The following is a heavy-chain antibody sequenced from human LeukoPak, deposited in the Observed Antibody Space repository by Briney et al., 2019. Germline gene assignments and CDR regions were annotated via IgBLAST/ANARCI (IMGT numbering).Heavy chain of an antibody. D-gene: IGHD4-17*01. CDR2: ISSSGTYI. J-gene: IGHJ4*02. V-gene: IGHV3-21*01. CDR3: ARINYGDYFDY. CDR1: XFTXXXYS. Sequence: XAAXXFTXXXYSLNWVRQAPGKGLEWVSSISSSGTYIYYADSMKGRFTISRDNARNSLYLQMNSLRAEDTAVYYCARINYGDYFDYWGQGTLVTVSS.